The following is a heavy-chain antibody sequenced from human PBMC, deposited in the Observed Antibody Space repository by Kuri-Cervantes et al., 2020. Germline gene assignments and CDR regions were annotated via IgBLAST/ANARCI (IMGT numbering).Heavy chain of an antibody. CDR3: ARGCSSTSRYALFDY. D-gene: IGHD2-2*01. J-gene: IGHJ4*02. V-gene: IGHV3-30*03. Sequence: GGSLRLSCAASGFTFSSYGMHWVRQAPGKGLEWVAVISYDGSNKYYADSVKGRFTISRDNSKNTLYLQMNSLRAEDTAVYYCARGCSSTSRYALFDYWGQGTLVTVSS. CDR1: GFTFSSYG. CDR2: ISYDGSNK.